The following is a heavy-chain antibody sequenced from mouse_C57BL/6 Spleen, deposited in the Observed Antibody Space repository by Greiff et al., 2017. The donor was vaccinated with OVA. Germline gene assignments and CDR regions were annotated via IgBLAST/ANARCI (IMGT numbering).Heavy chain of an antibody. CDR3: ARRTTVVATEAMDY. CDR1: GYAFSSSG. J-gene: IGHJ4*01. V-gene: IGHV1-82*01. CDR2: IYPGDGDT. D-gene: IGHD1-1*01. Sequence: VQLQQSGPELVKPGASVKISCKASGYAFSSSGMNWVKQRPGKGLEWIGRIYPGDGDTNYNGKFKGKATLTADKSSSTAYMQLSSLTSEDSAVYFCARRTTVVATEAMDYWGQGTSVTVSS.